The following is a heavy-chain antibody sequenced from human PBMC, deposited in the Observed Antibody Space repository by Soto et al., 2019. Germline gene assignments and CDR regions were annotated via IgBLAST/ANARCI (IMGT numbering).Heavy chain of an antibody. CDR1: GDTFSAYS. D-gene: IGHD6-19*01. V-gene: IGHV1-69*01. Sequence: QVQLVQSGAEVKKPGSSVKVSCKASGDTFSAYSTVWVRQPPGQGLEWMGGIIPIFGSTTYAPKFQGRVTITADEATRTVYMALTSLRSEDTAVYYCARERVAGRPYFDWWGQGTLVTVSS. J-gene: IGHJ4*02. CDR2: IIPIFGST. CDR3: ARERVAGRPYFDW.